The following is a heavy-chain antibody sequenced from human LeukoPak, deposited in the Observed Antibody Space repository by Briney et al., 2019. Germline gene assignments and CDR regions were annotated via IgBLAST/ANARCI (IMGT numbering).Heavy chain of an antibody. CDR2: IIPIFGTA. CDR1: GYTFTSYG. J-gene: IGHJ5*02. V-gene: IGHV1-69*13. D-gene: IGHD3-10*01. Sequence: SVKVSCKASGYTFTSYGISWVRQAPGQGLEWMGGIIPIFGTANYAQKFQGRVTITADESTSTAYMELSSLRSEDTAVYYCASGGGITRRLNWFDPWGQGALVTVSS. CDR3: ASGGGITRRLNWFDP.